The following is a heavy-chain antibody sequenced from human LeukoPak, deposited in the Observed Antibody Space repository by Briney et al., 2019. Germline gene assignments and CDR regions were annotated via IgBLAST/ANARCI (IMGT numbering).Heavy chain of an antibody. CDR2: IYSGGST. J-gene: IGHJ6*02. CDR1: RFPFSSYW. V-gene: IGHV3-53*01. CDR3: ARGPAVAGRPLTENYYYGMDV. D-gene: IGHD6-19*01. Sequence: PGGSLRLSCAASRFPFSSYWMHWVRQAPGKGLEWVSVIYSGGSTYYADSVKGRFTISRDNSKNTLYLQMNSLRAEDTAVYYCARGPAVAGRPLTENYYYGMDVWGQGTTVTVSS.